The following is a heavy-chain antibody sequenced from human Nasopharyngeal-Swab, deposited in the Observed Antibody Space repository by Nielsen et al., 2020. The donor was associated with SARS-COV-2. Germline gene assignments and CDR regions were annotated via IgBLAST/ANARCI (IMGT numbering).Heavy chain of an antibody. D-gene: IGHD4-23*01. V-gene: IGHV3-23*01. CDR3: AKDLGVESPLWFDY. CDR1: GFTFSSYA. Sequence: GESLKISCTASGFTFSSYAMSWVRQAPGKGLEWVSEISGGSTYYAESVKGRFTISRDNSKNTLYLQMSSLRAEDTAIYYCAKDLGVESPLWFDYWGQGTLLTVSS. CDR2: ISGGST. J-gene: IGHJ4*02.